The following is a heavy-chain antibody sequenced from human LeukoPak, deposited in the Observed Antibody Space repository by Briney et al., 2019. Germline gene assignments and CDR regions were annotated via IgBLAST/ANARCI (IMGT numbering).Heavy chain of an antibody. V-gene: IGHV4-59*08. Sequence: SETLSLTCTVSGSSINNNFWTWIRQPPGKGLEWIGYIYSSGSANYNPSLKSRVIISGDTSKNQISLKLTSVTAADTAVYFCARHRDYYDTWGHGTLVTVSP. D-gene: IGHD3-22*01. CDR2: IYSSGSA. CDR1: GSSINNNF. J-gene: IGHJ4*01. CDR3: ARHRDYYDT.